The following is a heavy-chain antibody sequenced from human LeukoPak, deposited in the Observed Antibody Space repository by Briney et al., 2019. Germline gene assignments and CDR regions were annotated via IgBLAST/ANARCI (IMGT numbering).Heavy chain of an antibody. V-gene: IGHV1-18*01. D-gene: IGHD3-10*01. J-gene: IGHJ6*03. CDR2: ISPNNGNT. CDR1: GYTFPSYD. CDR3: ARNGSGTYYNGPDYYMDV. Sequence: GASVKVLCKASGYTFPSYDIRWVRQAPGQGLEWMGCISPNNGNTKCAQNLQGRVTMTTDTSTSTAYMELRSLRSDNTAVYYCARNGSGTYYNGPDYYMDVWGKGTTVIVSS.